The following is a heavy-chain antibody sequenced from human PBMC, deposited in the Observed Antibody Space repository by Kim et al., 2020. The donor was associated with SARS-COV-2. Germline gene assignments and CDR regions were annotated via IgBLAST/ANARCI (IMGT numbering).Heavy chain of an antibody. J-gene: IGHJ5*02. Sequence: GGSLRLSCVASGFTFSSYWMSWVRQAPGKGLEWVASINQDGSEKYFVDSVKGRFTISRDNVKNSLYLQMNSLRAEDTAVYYCARPQGFGWFDPWGRGTLV. V-gene: IGHV3-7*01. CDR3: ARPQGFGWFDP. D-gene: IGHD3-10*01. CDR1: GFTFSSYW. CDR2: INQDGSEK.